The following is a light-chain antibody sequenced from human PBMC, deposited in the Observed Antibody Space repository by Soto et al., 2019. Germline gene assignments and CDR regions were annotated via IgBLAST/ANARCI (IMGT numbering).Light chain of an antibody. V-gene: IGKV3-20*01. CDR3: QHYGTSAL. Sequence: EIVLTQSPGTLSLSPGERATLSCRASQSVRSSYLAWYQQKPGQAPRLLIYDASRATGIPDRFSASGSGTDFTLTITRLEPEDFAVYYCQHYGTSALFGPGTKVEI. J-gene: IGKJ3*01. CDR2: DAS. CDR1: QSVRSSY.